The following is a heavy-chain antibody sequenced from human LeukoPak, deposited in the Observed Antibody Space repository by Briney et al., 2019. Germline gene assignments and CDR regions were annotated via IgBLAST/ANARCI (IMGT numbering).Heavy chain of an antibody. V-gene: IGHV4-39*07. D-gene: IGHD4-17*01. CDR1: GGSISSRPYY. CDR2: ISYSGTT. Sequence: SETLSLTCTVSGGSISSRPYYWGWVRQPPGKGLEWIGTISYSGTTYYNPSLKSRVTISVDTSKNQFSLKLNSVTAADTAVYYCARAGYGDSDFDYWGQGTLVTVSS. CDR3: ARAGYGDSDFDY. J-gene: IGHJ4*02.